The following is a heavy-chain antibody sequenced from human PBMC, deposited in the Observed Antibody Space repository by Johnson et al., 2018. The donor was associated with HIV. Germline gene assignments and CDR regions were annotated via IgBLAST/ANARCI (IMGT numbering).Heavy chain of an antibody. J-gene: IGHJ3*02. CDR1: GFTFDDYA. CDR2: ISWNSGSI. D-gene: IGHD6-13*01. V-gene: IGHV3-9*01. Sequence: VQVVESGGGVVQPGRSLRLSCAASGFTFDDYAMHWVRQAPGKGLEWVSGISWNSGSIGYADSVKGRFTSSRDNAKNSLYLQMTSRRAGDTAVYYCARAGGYSSSWNAFDIWGQGTMVTVSS. CDR3: ARAGGYSSSWNAFDI.